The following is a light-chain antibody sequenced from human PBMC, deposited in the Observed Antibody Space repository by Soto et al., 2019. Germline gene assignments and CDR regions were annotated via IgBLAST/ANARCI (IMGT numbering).Light chain of an antibody. Sequence: ESVLTQSPGTLSLSPGERATLSCRDSQSVSNALFAWYQQKPGQAPRLLIYGVSSRATGIPDRFSGSGSGTDFTLTISRLEPEDFVVYFCQQYGSSPLTFGGGTKVEIK. V-gene: IGKV3-20*01. CDR1: QSVSNAL. J-gene: IGKJ4*01. CDR2: GVS. CDR3: QQYGSSPLT.